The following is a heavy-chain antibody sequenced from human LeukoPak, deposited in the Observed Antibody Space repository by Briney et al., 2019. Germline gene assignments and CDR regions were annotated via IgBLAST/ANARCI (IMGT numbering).Heavy chain of an antibody. D-gene: IGHD3-3*01. CDR1: GGTFSDYA. Sequence: GASVKVSCKASGGTFSDYALSWVRQAPGQGLEWMGVFIPILGTANSTQKFQGRVTITADISTNTVYMELSSLRSEDTAVYFCAGIPVFGVVLHQEPVWGKGTTVTVSS. CDR3: AGIPVFGVVLHQEPV. J-gene: IGHJ6*04. CDR2: FIPILGTA. V-gene: IGHV1-69*10.